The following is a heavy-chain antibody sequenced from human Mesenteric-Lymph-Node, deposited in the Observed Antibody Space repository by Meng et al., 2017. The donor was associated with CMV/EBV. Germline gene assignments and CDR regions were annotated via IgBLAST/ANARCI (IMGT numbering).Heavy chain of an antibody. V-gene: IGHV3-48*03. CDR2: IGSSVNNI. CDR1: GFTFSSLE. Sequence: GGLLRPPCVASGFTFSSLEMNWVRQAPGKGLEWIPFIGSSVNNIYYAASVKGRFTISRDNAKNSLYLQMNSLTVADTAVYYCARLNWNGGYFDSWGQGALVTVSS. J-gene: IGHJ4*02. CDR3: ARLNWNGGYFDS. D-gene: IGHD1-1*01.